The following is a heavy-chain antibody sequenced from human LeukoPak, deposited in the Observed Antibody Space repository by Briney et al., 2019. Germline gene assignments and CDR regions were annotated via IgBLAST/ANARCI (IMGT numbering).Heavy chain of an antibody. J-gene: IGHJ4*02. CDR1: GFTFSGYA. V-gene: IGHV3-30*04. D-gene: IGHD5-24*01. Sequence: GRSLRLSCAASGFTFSGYAMHWVRQAPGKGLEWVAVISYDGSNKYYADSVKGRFTISRDNSKNTLYLQMNSLRAEDTAVYYCARDSRRRWLQLLGFDYWGQGTLVTVSS. CDR2: ISYDGSNK. CDR3: ARDSRRRWLQLLGFDY.